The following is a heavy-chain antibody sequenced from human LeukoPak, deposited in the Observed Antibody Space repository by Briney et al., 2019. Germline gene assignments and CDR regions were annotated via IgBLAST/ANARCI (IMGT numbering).Heavy chain of an antibody. CDR3: ARRGVDFWSGYYFDY. CDR1: GFTFSSYW. CDR2: INHSGST. J-gene: IGHJ4*02. Sequence: GSLRLSCAASGFTFSSYWMSWVRQAPGKGLEWIGEINHSGSTNYNPSLKSRVTISVDTSKNQFSLKLSSVTAADTAVYYCARRGVDFWSGYYFDYWGQGTLVTVSS. V-gene: IGHV4-34*01. D-gene: IGHD3-3*01.